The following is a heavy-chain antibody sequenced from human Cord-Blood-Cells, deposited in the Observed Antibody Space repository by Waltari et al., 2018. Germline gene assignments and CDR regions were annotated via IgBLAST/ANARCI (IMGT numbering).Heavy chain of an antibody. D-gene: IGHD2-21*02. CDR1: GGTFSSYA. V-gene: IGHV1-69*01. CDR2: IIPIFGTA. Sequence: QVQLVQSGAEVKKPGSSVKVSCKASGGTFSSYAISWVRQAPGQGPGWMGGIIPIFGTANYAQKFQGRVTITADESTSTAYMELSSLRSEDTAVYYCARAGGEAYCGGDCYRGAFDIWGQGTMVTVSS. J-gene: IGHJ3*02. CDR3: ARAGGEAYCGGDCYRGAFDI.